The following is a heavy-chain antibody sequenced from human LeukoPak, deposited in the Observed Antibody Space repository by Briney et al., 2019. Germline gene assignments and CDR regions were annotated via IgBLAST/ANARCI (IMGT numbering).Heavy chain of an antibody. CDR1: GFTFSSYS. V-gene: IGHV3-21*01. D-gene: IGHD3-10*01. CDR3: VRGDYFDS. J-gene: IGHJ4*02. CDR2: FDTSSTYT. Sequence: GGSLRLSCAASGFTFSSYSMNWVRQAPGKGLEWVSSFDTSSTYTYYADSMKGRFTISRDSAKNSLHLQMNSLRAEDTAVYYCVRGDYFDSWGQGALVTVSS.